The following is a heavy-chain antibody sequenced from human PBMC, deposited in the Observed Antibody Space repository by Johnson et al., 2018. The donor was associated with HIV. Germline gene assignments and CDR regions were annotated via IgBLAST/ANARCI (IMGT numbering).Heavy chain of an antibody. J-gene: IGHJ3*02. CDR2: IYSGGST. CDR1: GFTFDDYA. Sequence: VQLVESGGVVVQPGGSLRLSCAASGFTFDDYAMHWVRQAPGKGLEWVSVIYSGGSTYYADSVKGRFTISRDNSKNTLYLQMNSLRAEDTAVYYCAKALGGYAFDIWGQGTMVTVSS. V-gene: IGHV3-23*03. D-gene: IGHD3-3*01. CDR3: AKALGGYAFDI.